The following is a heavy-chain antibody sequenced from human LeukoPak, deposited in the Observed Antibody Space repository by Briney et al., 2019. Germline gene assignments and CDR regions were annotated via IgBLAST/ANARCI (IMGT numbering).Heavy chain of an antibody. Sequence: GGSLRLSCAASGFTFSSYAMIWVRQAPGKGLVWVSRINSDGSSTNDADSVKGRFTISRDNAKNTLYLQMNSLRVEDTAVYYCARDYTTAVAGKLLGYWGQGTLVTVSS. J-gene: IGHJ4*02. CDR1: GFTFSSYA. CDR2: INSDGSST. D-gene: IGHD6-19*01. V-gene: IGHV3-74*01. CDR3: ARDYTTAVAGKLLGY.